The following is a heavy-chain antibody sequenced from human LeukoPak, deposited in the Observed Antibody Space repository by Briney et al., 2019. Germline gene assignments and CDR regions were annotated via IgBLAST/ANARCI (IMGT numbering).Heavy chain of an antibody. Sequence: SETLSLTCTVSGYSISSGYYWGWIRQPPGKGLEWIGSIYHSGSTYYNPSLKSRVTISVDTFKNQFSLKLSSVTAADTAVYYCASTNPEPYYYYYYYYMDVWGKGTTVTVSS. V-gene: IGHV4-38-2*02. CDR1: GYSISSGYY. CDR3: ASTNPEPYYYYYYYYMDV. CDR2: IYHSGST. D-gene: IGHD1-14*01. J-gene: IGHJ6*03.